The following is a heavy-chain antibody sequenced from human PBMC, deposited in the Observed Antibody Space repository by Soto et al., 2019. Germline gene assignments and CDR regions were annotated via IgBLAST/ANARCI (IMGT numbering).Heavy chain of an antibody. CDR2: ISAYNGNT. J-gene: IGHJ6*02. D-gene: IGHD6-19*01. V-gene: IGHV1-18*01. Sequence: ASVKVSCKASGYTFTSYGISWVRQAPGQGLEWMGWISAYNGNTNYAQKLQGRVTITTDTSTSTAYMELSSLRSEDTAVYYCALVDYSRGWLNYGMAVWGQGTTDTVS. CDR1: GYTFTSYG. CDR3: ALVDYSRGWLNYGMAV.